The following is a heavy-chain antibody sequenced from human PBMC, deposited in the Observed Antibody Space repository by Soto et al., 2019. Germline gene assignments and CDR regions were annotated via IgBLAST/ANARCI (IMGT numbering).Heavy chain of an antibody. CDR1: GASIINYY. Sequence: SETLSLTCTVSGASIINYYWAWIRQSPGGGLESIGYVSNTATTTYNPSLKNRVTISVDASKSQFYLKLRSVTAADTAVYYCARNSPLLENDYYGMAVWGQGTTVTV. CDR3: ARNSPLLENDYYGMAV. V-gene: IGHV4-59*01. D-gene: IGHD2-21*01. CDR2: VSNTATT. J-gene: IGHJ6*02.